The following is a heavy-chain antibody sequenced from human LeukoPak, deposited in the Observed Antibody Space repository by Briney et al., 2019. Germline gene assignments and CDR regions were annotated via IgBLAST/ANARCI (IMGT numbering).Heavy chain of an antibody. D-gene: IGHD4-17*01. CDR3: ARANDYGDYGYLDAFDI. J-gene: IGHJ3*02. V-gene: IGHV4-30-4*01. CDR2: IYYSGST. CDR1: GGSISSGDYH. Sequence: SETLSLTCTVSGGSISSGDYHWSWIRQPPGKGLEWIGYIYYSGSTYYNPSLKSRVTISVDTSKNQFSLKLSSVTAADTAVYYCARANDYGDYGYLDAFDIWGQGTMVTVSS.